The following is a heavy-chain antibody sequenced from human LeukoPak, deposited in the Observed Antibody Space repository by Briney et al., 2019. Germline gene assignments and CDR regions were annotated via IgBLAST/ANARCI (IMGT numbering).Heavy chain of an antibody. V-gene: IGHV3-21*04. CDR1: GFTFSSYN. D-gene: IGHD5-24*01. CDR2: ITSSSSYM. CDR3: AKSYGYKGQESSLFDF. Sequence: PGGSLRLSCAASGFTFSSYNMNWVRRTPGKGLEWVSSITSSSSYMFYADSVRGRFTISRDNAKNSLYLQMKSLRPEDTAFYYCAKSYGYKGQESSLFDFWGQGTLVTVSS. J-gene: IGHJ4*02.